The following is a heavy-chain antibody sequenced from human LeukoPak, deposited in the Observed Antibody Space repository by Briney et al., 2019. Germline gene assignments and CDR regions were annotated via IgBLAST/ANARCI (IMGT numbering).Heavy chain of an antibody. CDR1: GYTFTSYY. D-gene: IGHD6-13*01. CDR3: ARTRAAAGTVLGWFDP. Sequence: ASVKVSCKASGYTFTSYYMHWVRQAPGQGLEWMGIINPSGGSTSYAQKLQGRVTMTTDTSTSTAYMELRSLRSDDTAVYYCARTRAAAGTVLGWFDPWGQGTLVTVSS. V-gene: IGHV1-46*01. CDR2: INPSGGST. J-gene: IGHJ5*02.